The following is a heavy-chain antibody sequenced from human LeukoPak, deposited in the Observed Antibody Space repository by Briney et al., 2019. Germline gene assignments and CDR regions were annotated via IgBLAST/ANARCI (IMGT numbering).Heavy chain of an antibody. CDR1: GFTFSSYG. CDR2: IWYDGSNK. CDR3: AKEGRITMVRGVIITGAFDI. V-gene: IGHV3-33*06. J-gene: IGHJ3*02. D-gene: IGHD3-10*01. Sequence: QPGRSLRLSCAASGFTFSSYGMHWVRQAPGKGLEWVAVIWYDGSNKYYADSVKGRFTISRDNSKNTLYLQMNSLRAEDTAVYYCAKEGRITMVRGVIITGAFDIWGQGTMVTVSS.